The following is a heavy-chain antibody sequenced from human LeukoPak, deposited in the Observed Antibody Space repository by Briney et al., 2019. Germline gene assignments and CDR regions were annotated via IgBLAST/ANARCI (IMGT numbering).Heavy chain of an antibody. D-gene: IGHD6-13*01. CDR2: ISGYNGKT. CDR1: GYTFTSYG. CDR3: ARDFYSDRSSWFDTFDI. J-gene: IGHJ3*02. V-gene: IGHV1-18*01. Sequence: GASVKVSCKASGYTFTSYGICWVRQAPGQGLEWMGWISGYNGKTHYAKKFQGRVTMTTDTSTTTAHMELRSLRSDDTAVYYCARDFYSDRSSWFDTFDIWGQGTMVTVSS.